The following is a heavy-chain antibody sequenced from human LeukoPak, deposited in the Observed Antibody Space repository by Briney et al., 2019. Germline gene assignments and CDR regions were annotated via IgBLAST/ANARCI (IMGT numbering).Heavy chain of an antibody. CDR1: GLTFSTYG. J-gene: IGHJ1*01. Sequence: GGSLRLSCAASGLTFSTYGMSWVRQAPGKGLEWVGRIKSKTDGGTTDYAAPVEGRFTISRDDSKNTLYLQMNSLKTEDTAVYYCTTDANYYDSSGYPGGFQHWGQGTLVTVSS. V-gene: IGHV3-15*01. D-gene: IGHD3-22*01. CDR2: IKSKTDGGTT. CDR3: TTDANYYDSSGYPGGFQH.